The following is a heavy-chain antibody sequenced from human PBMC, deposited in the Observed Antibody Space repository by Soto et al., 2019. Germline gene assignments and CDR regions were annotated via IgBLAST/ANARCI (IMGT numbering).Heavy chain of an antibody. Sequence: SETLSLTCTVSSGSISSGGYYWSWIRQHPGKGLEWIGYIYYSGSTYYNPSLKSRVTISVDTSKNQFSLKLSSVTAADTAVYYCARDRRPVVVTVGYYYYGMDVWGQGTTVTVSS. J-gene: IGHJ6*02. CDR3: ARDRRPVVVTVGYYYYGMDV. CDR1: SGSISSGGYY. D-gene: IGHD2-21*02. V-gene: IGHV4-31*03. CDR2: IYYSGST.